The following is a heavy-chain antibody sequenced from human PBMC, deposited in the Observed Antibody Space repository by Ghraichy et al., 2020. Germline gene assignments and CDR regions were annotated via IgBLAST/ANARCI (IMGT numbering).Heavy chain of an antibody. CDR1: GFTFSSFV. CDR2: ISYDGSNK. CDR3: ARERLSTYFYYGMDV. J-gene: IGHJ6*02. Sequence: GGSLRLSCAASGFTFSSFVMHWVRQAPGNGLEWVALISYDGSNKHYADSVKGRFTSSRDNSKNTLYLQMNSLRTEDTAVYYCARERLSTYFYYGMDVWGQVTTVTVSS. D-gene: IGHD3-3*02. V-gene: IGHV3-30-3*01.